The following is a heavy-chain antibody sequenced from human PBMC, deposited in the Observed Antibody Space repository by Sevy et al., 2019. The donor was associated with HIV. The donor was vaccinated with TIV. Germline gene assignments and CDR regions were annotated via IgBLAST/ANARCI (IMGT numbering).Heavy chain of an antibody. J-gene: IGHJ5*02. CDR3: AVITIFGVVTDNWFDP. V-gene: IGHV4-39*01. CDR2: IYYSGST. Sequence: SETLSLTCTVSGGSISSSSYYWGWIRQPPGKGLEWIGSIYYSGSTYYNPSLKSRVTISVDTSKNQVSLKLSSVTAADTAVYYCAVITIFGVVTDNWFDPRGQGTRVTVSS. CDR1: GGSISSSSYY. D-gene: IGHD3-3*01.